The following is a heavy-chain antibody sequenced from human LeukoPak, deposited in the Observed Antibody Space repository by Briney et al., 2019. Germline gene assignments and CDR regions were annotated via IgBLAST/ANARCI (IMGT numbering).Heavy chain of an antibody. D-gene: IGHD3/OR15-3a*01. J-gene: IGHJ4*02. Sequence: PGGSLRLSCAASGFTVSSNYMTWVRQAPGKGLEWVSIIYSRGTSYYADSVKGRFTISRDKSKNTVYLQMNSLRAEDTAVYYCARGRDWVEYWGQGTLVTVSS. CDR1: GFTVSSNY. V-gene: IGHV3-53*01. CDR3: ARGRDWVEY. CDR2: IYSRGTS.